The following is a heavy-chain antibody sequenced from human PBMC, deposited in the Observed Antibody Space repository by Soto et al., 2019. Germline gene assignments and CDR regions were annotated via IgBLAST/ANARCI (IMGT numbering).Heavy chain of an antibody. D-gene: IGHD5-12*01. Sequence: GASVKVSCKASGYTFTSYGISWVRQAPGQGLEWIGWIVVGNGNTNYAQKFQERVTITRDMSTSTAYMELNSLRSEDTAVYYCAAPGEDGYNLRASSDAFDIRGQGTMVTVSS. J-gene: IGHJ3*02. CDR1: GYTFTSYG. CDR3: AAPGEDGYNLRASSDAFDI. V-gene: IGHV1-58*02. CDR2: IVVGNGNT.